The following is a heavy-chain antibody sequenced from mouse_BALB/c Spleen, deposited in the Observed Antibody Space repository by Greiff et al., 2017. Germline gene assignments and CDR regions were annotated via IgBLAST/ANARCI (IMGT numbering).Heavy chain of an antibody. D-gene: IGHD4-1*01. CDR2: INPSNGRT. J-gene: IGHJ3*01. Sequence: QVQLKQPGAELVKPGASVKLSCKASGYTFTSYWMHWVKQRPGQGLEWIGEINPSNGRTNYNEKFKSKATLTVDKSSSTAYMQLSSLTSEDSAVYYCARDWDEWCAYWGQGTLGTVSA. V-gene: IGHV1S81*02. CDR1: GYTFTSYW. CDR3: ARDWDEWCAY.